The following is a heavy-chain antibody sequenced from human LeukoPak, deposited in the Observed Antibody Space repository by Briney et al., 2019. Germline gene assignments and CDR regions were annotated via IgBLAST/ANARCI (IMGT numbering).Heavy chain of an antibody. V-gene: IGHV3-23*01. D-gene: IGHD3-10*01. CDR3: AKDWGNPSITMVRGVKEDDY. J-gene: IGHJ4*02. CDR2: ISGSGATT. Sequence: GGSLRLSCAASGFIFSSYAMSWVRQAPGKGLEWVSGISGSGATTYYADSVKGRFTISRDNSKNTLYLQMNSLRAEDTAVYYCAKDWGNPSITMVRGVKEDDYWGQGTLVTVSS. CDR1: GFIFSSYA.